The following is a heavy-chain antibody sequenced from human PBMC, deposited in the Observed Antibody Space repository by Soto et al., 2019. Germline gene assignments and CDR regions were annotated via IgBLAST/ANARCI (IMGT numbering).Heavy chain of an antibody. Sequence: GESLKISCKGSGYSFTSYWIGWVRQMPGKGLEWMGIIYPGDSDTRYSPSFRGQVTISADKSIRIAYLQWSSLKASDTAIYYCVRLPPGGCDPNHYYGMDVWGQGTTVTVSS. J-gene: IGHJ6*02. V-gene: IGHV5-51*01. CDR2: IYPGDSDT. CDR3: VRLPPGGCDPNHYYGMDV. D-gene: IGHD1-26*01. CDR1: GYSFTSYW.